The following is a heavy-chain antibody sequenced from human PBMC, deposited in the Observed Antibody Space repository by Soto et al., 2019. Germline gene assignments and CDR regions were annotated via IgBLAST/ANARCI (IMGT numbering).Heavy chain of an antibody. CDR3: ARGDRGGSGSPASYYYSGLDV. CDR2: INHSGST. V-gene: IGHV4-34*01. D-gene: IGHD3-10*01. CDR1: GGSFSGYY. Sequence: SETLSLTCAVYGGSFSGYYWSWIRQPPGKWLEWIGEINHSGSTNYNPSLKSRVTISVDTSKNQFSLKLSSVTAEDTALYYCARGDRGGSGSPASYYYSGLDVWGQGXTVTVYS. J-gene: IGHJ6*02.